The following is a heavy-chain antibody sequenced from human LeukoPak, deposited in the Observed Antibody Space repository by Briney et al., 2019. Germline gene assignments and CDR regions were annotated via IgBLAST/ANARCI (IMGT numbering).Heavy chain of an antibody. Sequence: GGSLRLSCAASGFTFSSYWMSWVRQAPGKGPEWVANIKQGGSEKYYVDSVKGRFTISRDNAKNSLYLQMNSLRAEDTAVYYCARADYDYVWGSYRQYYFDYWGQGTLVTVSS. CDR1: GFTFSSYW. CDR3: ARADYDYVWGSYRQYYFDY. D-gene: IGHD3-16*02. CDR2: IKQGGSEK. J-gene: IGHJ4*02. V-gene: IGHV3-7*01.